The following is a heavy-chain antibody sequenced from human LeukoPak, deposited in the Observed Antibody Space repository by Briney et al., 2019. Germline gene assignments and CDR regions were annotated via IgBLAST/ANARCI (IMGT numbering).Heavy chain of an antibody. D-gene: IGHD6-13*01. CDR3: ARAPAAGDYYGMDV. CDR2: IYYSGST. CDR1: GGSFSGYY. Sequence: SETLSLTCAVYGGSFSGYYWSWIRQPPGKGLEWIGYIYYSGSTDYNPSLKSRVAISVDTSKNQFCLRLSSVTAADTAVYYCARAPAAGDYYGMDVWGQGTTVTVSS. V-gene: IGHV4-59*01. J-gene: IGHJ6*02.